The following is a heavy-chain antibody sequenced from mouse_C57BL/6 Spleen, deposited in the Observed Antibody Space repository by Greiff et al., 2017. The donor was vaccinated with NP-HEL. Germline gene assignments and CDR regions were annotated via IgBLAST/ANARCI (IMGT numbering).Heavy chain of an antibody. V-gene: IGHV5-6*01. CDR2: ISSGGSYT. D-gene: IGHD4-1*01. J-gene: IGHJ4*01. Sequence: EVMLVESGGDLVKPGGSLKLSCAASGFTFSSYGMSWVRQTPDKRLEWVATISSGGSYTYYPDSVKGRFTISSGNAKNTLYLQMSSLKSEDTAMYYCARHRLTGTVEDAMDYWGQGTSVTVSS. CDR3: ARHRLTGTVEDAMDY. CDR1: GFTFSSYG.